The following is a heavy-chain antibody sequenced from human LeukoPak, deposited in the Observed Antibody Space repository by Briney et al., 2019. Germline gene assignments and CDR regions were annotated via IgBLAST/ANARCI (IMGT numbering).Heavy chain of an antibody. D-gene: IGHD3-22*01. CDR3: AKDRVPMIVVMAGWGFDP. J-gene: IGHJ5*02. CDR1: GFTFSDYY. V-gene: IGHV3-11*04. Sequence: PGGSLRLSCAASGFTFSDYYMSWIRQAPGKGLEWVSYIGTSGSRMYYADSVKGRFTISRDNAKNSLYLQMDSLRAEDTAVYYCAKDRVPMIVVMAGWGFDPWGQGTLVTVSS. CDR2: IGTSGSRM.